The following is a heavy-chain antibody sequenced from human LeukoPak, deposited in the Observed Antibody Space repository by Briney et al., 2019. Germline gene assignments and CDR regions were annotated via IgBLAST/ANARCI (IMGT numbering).Heavy chain of an antibody. CDR1: GFTFDDYA. CDR3: AKFQGWFDP. CDR2: ISWNSGSI. V-gene: IGHV3-9*01. J-gene: IGHJ5*02. Sequence: PGRPLRLSCAASGFTFDDYAMHWVRQAPGQGLEWVSGISWNSGSIGYADSVKGRFTISRDNAKNSLYLQMNSLRAEDTALYYCAKFQGWFDPWGQGTLVTVSS.